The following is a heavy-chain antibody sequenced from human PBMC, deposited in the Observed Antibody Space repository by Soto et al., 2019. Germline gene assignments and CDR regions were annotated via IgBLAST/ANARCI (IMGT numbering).Heavy chain of an antibody. CDR1: GDTFSFYT. V-gene: IGHV1-69*02. J-gene: IGHJ4*02. D-gene: IGHD3-10*01. CDR2: INPILSMS. CDR3: ATSYGSGYRAFDY. Sequence: QVQLVQSGAEVKKPGSSVKVSCKASGDTFSFYTINWVRQAPGLGLERVGRINPILSMSNYAQKFQGRVTMTAEKSTSTAYMELRVLRSEDTAIYYCATSYGSGYRAFDYWGQGALVTVSS.